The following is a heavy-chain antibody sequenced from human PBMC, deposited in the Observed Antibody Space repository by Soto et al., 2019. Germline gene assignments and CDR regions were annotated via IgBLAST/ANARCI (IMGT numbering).Heavy chain of an antibody. CDR1: GYSFTNYG. Sequence: QDQLVQSGAEVKKPGASVTVSCKASGYSFTNYGVTWVRQAPGQGLEWMGWISAFNGNTHYAQNLQGRVTMTTDAATSTAYMELRSLRTDDTAVYYCARDRGVAPPVAGNTHYYYYMDGWGKGTTVTVSS. CDR2: ISAFNGNT. V-gene: IGHV1-18*01. CDR3: ARDRGVAPPVAGNTHYYYYMDG. J-gene: IGHJ6*03. D-gene: IGHD6-19*01.